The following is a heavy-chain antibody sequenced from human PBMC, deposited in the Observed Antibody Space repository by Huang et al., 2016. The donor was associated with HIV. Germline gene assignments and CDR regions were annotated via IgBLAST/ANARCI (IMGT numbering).Heavy chain of an antibody. CDR3: AKRGGAWGSPYAFDL. CDR2: IMPRFGTR. CDR1: GGSFNNFG. D-gene: IGHD3-16*01. V-gene: IGHV1-69*13. J-gene: IGHJ3*01. Sequence: QVQLVQSGAEVRKPGSSVKVSCRASGGSFNNFGINWVRQGPGQGLEWMGGIMPRFGTRNDAQRFKGRVTSTADETTGVVYMELSSLRSDDTAVYFCAKRGGAWGSPYAFDLWGPGTMVTVSS.